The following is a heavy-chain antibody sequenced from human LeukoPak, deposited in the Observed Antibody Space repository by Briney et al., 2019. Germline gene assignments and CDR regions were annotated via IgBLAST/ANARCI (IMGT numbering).Heavy chain of an antibody. CDR3: ARDQNY. CDR1: GFTVSSNY. V-gene: IGHV3-66*01. Sequence: GGSLRLSCAASGFTVSSNYMSWVRQAPGEGLEWVSVTNSGGDTDYADSVKGRFTVSRDNSKNMLYLQMNSLRVEDTAVYYCARDQNYWGQGTLVTVSS. CDR2: TNSGGDT. J-gene: IGHJ4*02.